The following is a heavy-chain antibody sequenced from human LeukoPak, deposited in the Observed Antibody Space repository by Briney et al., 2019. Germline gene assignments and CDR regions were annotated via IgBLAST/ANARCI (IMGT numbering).Heavy chain of an antibody. CDR2: VSYTGST. CDR3: ARRGTYWNALGC. CDR1: GGSVSDNGFF. J-gene: IGHJ4*02. D-gene: IGHD1-1*01. V-gene: IGHV4-39*01. Sequence: SETLSLTCTVSGGSVSDNGFFWCWIRQPPGKGLEWIGSVSYTGSTHYDPSLKSRVTMSIDTSKNQFSLNLTPVTAADTAVYYCARRGTYWNALGCWGQGALVTVSS.